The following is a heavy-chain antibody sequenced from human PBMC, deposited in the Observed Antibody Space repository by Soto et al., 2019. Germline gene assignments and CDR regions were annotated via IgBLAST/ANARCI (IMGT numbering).Heavy chain of an antibody. CDR3: ARGSSSWYVSFDY. D-gene: IGHD6-13*01. CDR2: INSDGSIT. V-gene: IGHV3-74*01. CDR1: GFTFSSGW. Sequence: HPGGSLRLSCAASGFTFSSGWMHWVRQAPGKGLVWVSRINSDGSITSYADSVKGQFTISRDNAKNTLYLQMNSLRAEDTAVYYCARGSSSWYVSFDYWGQGILVTVSS. J-gene: IGHJ4*02.